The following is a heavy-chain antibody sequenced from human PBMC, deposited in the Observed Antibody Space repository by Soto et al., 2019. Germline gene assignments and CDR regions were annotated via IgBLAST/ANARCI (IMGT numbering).Heavy chain of an antibody. CDR2: IYHSGST. CDR1: GGSISSGGYS. J-gene: IGHJ4*02. Sequence: QLQLQESGSGLVKPSQTLSLTCAVSGGSISSGGYSWSWIGQPPGKGLGWIGYIYHSGSTSYNPSPKLRVTLSVDRSKNQFSLKLSSVTAADTAVYSCARVPDYWGQGTLVTVSS. CDR3: ARVPDY. V-gene: IGHV4-30-2*01.